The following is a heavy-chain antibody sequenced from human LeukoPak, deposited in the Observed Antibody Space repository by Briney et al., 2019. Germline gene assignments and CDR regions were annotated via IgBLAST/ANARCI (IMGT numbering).Heavy chain of an antibody. J-gene: IGHJ4*02. CDR2: IYYSGST. CDR3: ASVGATRTLDY. Sequence: PSETLSLTCTASGGSISSYYWSWIRQPPGKGLEWIGYIYYSGSTNYNPSLKSRVTISVDTSKNQFSLKLSSVTAADTAVYYCASVGATRTLDYWGQGTLVTVS. CDR1: GGSISSYY. V-gene: IGHV4-59*08. D-gene: IGHD1-26*01.